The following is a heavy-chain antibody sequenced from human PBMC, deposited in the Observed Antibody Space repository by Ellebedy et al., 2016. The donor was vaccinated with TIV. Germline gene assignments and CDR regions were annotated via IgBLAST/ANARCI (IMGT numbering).Heavy chain of an antibody. CDR2: TWYDGSDE. D-gene: IGHD4-23*01. CDR1: GFPFSTYA. J-gene: IGHJ4*02. V-gene: IGHV3-33*01. Sequence: PGGSLRLSCAASGFPFSTYAMHWVRQAPGKGLEWVAVTWYDGSDEYYADSVKGRITISRDNSKNTLYLQMNSLRDEDTAVYYCARDKGAGGGNSFDYWGQGTLVTVSS. CDR3: ARDKGAGGGNSFDY.